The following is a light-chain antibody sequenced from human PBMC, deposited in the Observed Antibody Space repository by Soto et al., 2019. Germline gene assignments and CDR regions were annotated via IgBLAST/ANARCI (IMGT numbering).Light chain of an antibody. CDR3: LQHNSYPPS. CDR1: HSINNF. CDR2: AAS. Sequence: DIQMTQSPSSLSASVGDRVTITCRASHSINNFLNWYQQNQGKAPKLLIYAASSLQSGVPSRFSGSGSGTEFTLTISSLQPEDFATYYCLQHNSYPPSFGGGTKVDIK. V-gene: IGKV1-17*01. J-gene: IGKJ4*01.